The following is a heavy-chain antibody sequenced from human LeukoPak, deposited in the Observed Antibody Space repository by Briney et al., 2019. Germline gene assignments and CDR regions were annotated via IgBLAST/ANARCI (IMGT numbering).Heavy chain of an antibody. J-gene: IGHJ4*02. CDR2: IRYDGSNK. CDR1: GFTFSSYG. Sequence: PGGSLRLSCAASGFTFSSYGMHWVRQAPGKGLEWVAFIRYDGSNKYYADSVKGRFTISRDNSKNTLYLQMNSLRAEETAVYYCARVYYYDSSGYYRLSKYYFDYWGQGTLVTVSS. D-gene: IGHD3-22*01. V-gene: IGHV3-30*02. CDR3: ARVYYYDSSGYYRLSKYYFDY.